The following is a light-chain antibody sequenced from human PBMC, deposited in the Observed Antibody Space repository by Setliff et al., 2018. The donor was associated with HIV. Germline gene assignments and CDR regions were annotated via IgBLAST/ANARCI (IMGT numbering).Light chain of an antibody. V-gene: IGLV2-14*03. CDR2: DAT. Sequence: QSVLTQPASVSGSPGQSITISCIGTSSDIGDTYSIAWYQQHPGKVPKLLIYDATLRPSGVSSRFSASKSGNTASLTIAGLQSEDEATYYCSSWTIGRTLAFGTGTKVTVL. CDR1: SSDIGDTYS. J-gene: IGLJ1*01. CDR3: SSWTIGRTLA.